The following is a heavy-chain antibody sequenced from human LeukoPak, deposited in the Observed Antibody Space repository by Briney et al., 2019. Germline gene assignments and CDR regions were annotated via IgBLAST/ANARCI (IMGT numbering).Heavy chain of an antibody. CDR3: ARDSIVPAATYYYYYGMDV. Sequence: ASVKVSCKASGYTFTRYYMHWVRQAPGQGLEWMGWINPNSGGTNYAQKFQGRVTMTRDTSISTAYMELSRLRSDDTAVYYCARDSIVPAATYYYYYGMDVWGQGTTVTVSS. CDR1: GYTFTRYY. CDR2: INPNSGGT. D-gene: IGHD2-2*01. V-gene: IGHV1-2*02. J-gene: IGHJ6*02.